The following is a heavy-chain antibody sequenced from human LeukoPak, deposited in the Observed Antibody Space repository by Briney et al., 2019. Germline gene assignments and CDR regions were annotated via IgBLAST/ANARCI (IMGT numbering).Heavy chain of an antibody. CDR3: ARLVGSGWYVFIDY. CDR1: GGSFSGYY. J-gene: IGHJ4*02. Sequence: SETLSLTCAVYGGSFSGYYWSWIRQPPGKGLEWIGEINHSGSTNYNPSLKSRVTISVDTSKNQFSLKLRSVTAADTAVYYCARLVGSGWYVFIDYWGQGTLVTVSS. CDR2: INHSGST. V-gene: IGHV4-34*01. D-gene: IGHD6-19*01.